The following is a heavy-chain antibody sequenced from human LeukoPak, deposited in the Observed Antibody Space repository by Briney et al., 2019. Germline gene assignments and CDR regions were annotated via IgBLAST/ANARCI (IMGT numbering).Heavy chain of an antibody. Sequence: PGGSLRLSCAASGFTFSSYNMNWVRQAPGKGLEWVSSITSGSSYIYYADSVKGRFTISRDNAKNSLYLQMNSLRAEDTAVYYCARQSGSWRFDYWGQGTLVTVSS. D-gene: IGHD1-26*01. V-gene: IGHV3-21*01. CDR2: ITSGSSYI. CDR1: GFTFSSYN. J-gene: IGHJ4*02. CDR3: ARQSGSWRFDY.